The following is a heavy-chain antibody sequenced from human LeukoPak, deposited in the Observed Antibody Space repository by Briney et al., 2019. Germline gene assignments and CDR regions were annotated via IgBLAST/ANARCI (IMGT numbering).Heavy chain of an antibody. J-gene: IGHJ3*02. CDR1: GFTFSSYG. V-gene: IGHV3-33*06. D-gene: IGHD3-9*01. CDR3: AKDFEAAFDI. CDR2: IWYDGSNK. Sequence: GGSLRLSCAASGFTFSSYGMHWVRQAPGKGLEWVAVIWYDGSNKYYADSVKGRFTISRDNSKNTLYLRMNSLRAEDTAVYYCAKDFEAAFDIWGQGTMVTVSS.